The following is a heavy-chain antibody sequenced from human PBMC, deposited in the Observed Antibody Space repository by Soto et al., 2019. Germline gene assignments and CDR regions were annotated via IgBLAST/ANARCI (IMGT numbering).Heavy chain of an antibody. D-gene: IGHD6-13*01. Sequence: ASVKVSCKASGYTFTSYYMHWVRQAPGQGLEWMGIINPSGGSTSYAQKFQGRVTMTRDTSTSTVYMELSSLRSGDTAVYYCARDLPPGIAAYYFDSWGQGTRVTVS. CDR3: ARDLPPGIAAYYFDS. J-gene: IGHJ4*02. CDR1: GYTFTSYY. V-gene: IGHV1-46*01. CDR2: INPSGGST.